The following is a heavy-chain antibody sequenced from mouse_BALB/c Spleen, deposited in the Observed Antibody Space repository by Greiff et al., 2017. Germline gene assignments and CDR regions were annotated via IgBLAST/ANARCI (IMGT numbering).Heavy chain of an antibody. V-gene: IGHV1-4*01. J-gene: IGHJ1*01. CDR1: GYTFTSYT. D-gene: IGHD1-3*01. CDR3: ERVSSSTCWYLDD. CDR2: INPSSGYT. Sequence: VMLVESGAELVRPGASVKMSCKASGYTFTSYTMHWVKQRPGQGLEWIGYINPSSGYTNYNQKFKDKATLTADKSSSTAYMQLSSLTSEDSAVYYCERVSSSTCWYLDDWGAGTTVTVSS.